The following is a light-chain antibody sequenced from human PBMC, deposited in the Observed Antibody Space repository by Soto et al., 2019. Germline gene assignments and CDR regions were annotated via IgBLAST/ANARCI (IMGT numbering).Light chain of an antibody. CDR2: AAS. CDR1: QSISDY. Sequence: EIQMTQSPSSLSASVGDRVTITCRASQSISDYLNWYQQKPEKAPKLLIYAASSLESGVPSRFSGSGSGTDFTLTITRLEPEDFAVYYCQQYQSLTFGGGTKVDIK. CDR3: QQYQSLT. J-gene: IGKJ4*01. V-gene: IGKV1-39*01.